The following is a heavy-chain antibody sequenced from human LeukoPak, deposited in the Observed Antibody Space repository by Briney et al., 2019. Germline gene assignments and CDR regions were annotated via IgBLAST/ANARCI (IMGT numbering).Heavy chain of an antibody. V-gene: IGHV3-23*01. CDR1: GFTFSSYA. CDR2: ISGSGGST. CDR3: ARDVLNYASPFDY. J-gene: IGHJ4*02. D-gene: IGHD1-7*01. Sequence: GGSLRLSCAASGFTFSSYAMSWVRQAPGKGLEWVSAISGSGGSTYYADSVKGRFTISRDNAKNSLYLQMDSLRAEDTAMYYCARDVLNYASPFDYWGQGTLVTVSS.